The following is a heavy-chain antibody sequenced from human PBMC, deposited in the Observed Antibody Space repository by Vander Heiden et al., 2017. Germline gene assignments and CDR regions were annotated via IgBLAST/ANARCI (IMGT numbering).Heavy chain of an antibody. Sequence: QVQLVQSGAGVKKPGSSVKVSCKASGGTFSRYAFGWLRQAPGQAPEWMGGIIPLLGSITYAQKFQGRLTISAEDLTTTTYMELNSLTSEDTAVYYCAREGVYGRNSPLDYWGQGTLVNVSS. CDR1: GGTFSRYA. D-gene: IGHD4-17*01. CDR2: IIPLLGSI. J-gene: IGHJ4*02. V-gene: IGHV1-69*01. CDR3: AREGVYGRNSPLDY.